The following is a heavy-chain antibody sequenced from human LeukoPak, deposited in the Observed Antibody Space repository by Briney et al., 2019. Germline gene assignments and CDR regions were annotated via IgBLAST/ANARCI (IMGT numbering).Heavy chain of an antibody. V-gene: IGHV3-9*01. CDR1: GFTFDDYA. Sequence: TGGSLRLSCAASGFTFDDYAMHWVRQAPGRGLEWVSGISWNSGSIGYADSVKGRFTISRDNAKNSLYLQMNSLRAEDTASYYCAKDKAAAPLGYMDVWGKGTTVTVSS. J-gene: IGHJ6*03. D-gene: IGHD6-13*01. CDR3: AKDKAAAPLGYMDV. CDR2: ISWNSGSI.